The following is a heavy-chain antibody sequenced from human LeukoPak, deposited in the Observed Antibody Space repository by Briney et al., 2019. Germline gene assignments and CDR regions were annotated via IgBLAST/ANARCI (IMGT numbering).Heavy chain of an antibody. Sequence: PGGPLRLSCAASGFTFSSYAMSWVRQAPGKGLERVSAISGSGGSTYYADSVKGRFTISRDNSKNTLYLQMNSLRAEDTAVYYCAKELWFGENTNWFDPWGQGTLVTVSS. CDR2: ISGSGGST. J-gene: IGHJ5*02. D-gene: IGHD3-10*01. V-gene: IGHV3-23*01. CDR1: GFTFSSYA. CDR3: AKELWFGENTNWFDP.